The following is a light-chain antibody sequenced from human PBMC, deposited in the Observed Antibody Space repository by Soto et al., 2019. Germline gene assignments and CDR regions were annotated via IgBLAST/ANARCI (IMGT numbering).Light chain of an antibody. CDR2: DNS. CDR1: SPNIGAGYD. J-gene: IGLJ1*01. CDR3: SSYTSSSTCV. Sequence: QSVLTQPPSVSGAPGQRVTISCTGSSPNIGAGYDVPWYQQHPGTAPKLIIYDNSNRPSGVPNRFSGSKSGNTASLTISGLQAEDEADYYCSSYTSSSTCVFGTGTKVTVL. V-gene: IGLV1-40*01.